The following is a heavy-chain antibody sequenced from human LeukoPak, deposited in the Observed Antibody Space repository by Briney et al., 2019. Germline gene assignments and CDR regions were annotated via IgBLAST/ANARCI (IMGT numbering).Heavy chain of an antibody. CDR3: AKEYNSRWYWDYFDY. J-gene: IGHJ4*02. Sequence: GGSLRLSCAASGFTFGEYAMHWVRQVPGKGLEWVSGISWNSGSIGHADSVKGRFTTSRDNGKNSLYLQMNNLRAEDTALYYCAKEYNSRWYWDYFDYWGQGTLVTVSS. V-gene: IGHV3-9*01. D-gene: IGHD6-13*01. CDR1: GFTFGEYA. CDR2: ISWNSGSI.